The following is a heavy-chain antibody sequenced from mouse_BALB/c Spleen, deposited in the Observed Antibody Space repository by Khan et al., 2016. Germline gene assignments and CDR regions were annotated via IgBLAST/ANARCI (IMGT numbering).Heavy chain of an antibody. D-gene: IGHD1-2*01. CDR2: ISYSGST. CDR3: ARTLLRLYYFDY. Sequence: EVQLQESGPGLVKPSQSLSLTCTVTGYSITSDYAWNWIRQFPGNKLEWMGYISYSGSTSYNPSLKSRISITRDTSKNQFFLQLNSVTTEETATYYCARTLLRLYYFDYWGQGTTLTVSS. J-gene: IGHJ2*01. V-gene: IGHV3-2*02. CDR1: GYSITSDYA.